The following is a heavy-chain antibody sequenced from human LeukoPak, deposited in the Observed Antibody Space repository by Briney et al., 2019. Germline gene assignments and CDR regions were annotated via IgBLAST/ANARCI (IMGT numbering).Heavy chain of an antibody. V-gene: IGHV3-30*02. CDR2: IRYDGSNK. D-gene: IGHD5-12*01. J-gene: IGHJ6*02. Sequence: TGGSLRLSCAASGFTFSSYGMHWVRQAPGKGLEWVAFIRYDGSNKYYADSVKGRFTISRDNAKNTLYMQMNRLRAEDTAVYYCAREARNYYGIDVWGQGTMVTVSS. CDR3: AREARNYYGIDV. CDR1: GFTFSSYG.